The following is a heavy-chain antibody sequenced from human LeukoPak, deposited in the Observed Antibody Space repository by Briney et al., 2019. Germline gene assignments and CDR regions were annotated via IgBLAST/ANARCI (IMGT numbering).Heavy chain of an antibody. Sequence: GSLRLSCAASGFTFSSYAMSWVRQPPGKGLEWVSAISGSGGSTYYADSVKGVLAIPRENPKNTLYLQMNSLRAEGTAVYDCAKDQELELYFDYWGQGTRVTVSS. CDR1: GFTFSSYA. CDR3: AKDQELELYFDY. CDR2: ISGSGGST. J-gene: IGHJ4*02. D-gene: IGHD1-7*01. V-gene: IGHV3-23*01.